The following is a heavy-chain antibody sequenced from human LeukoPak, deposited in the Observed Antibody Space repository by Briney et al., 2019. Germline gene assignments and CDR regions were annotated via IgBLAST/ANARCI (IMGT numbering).Heavy chain of an antibody. CDR1: GFTFSSYE. Sequence: RGSLRLSCAASGFTFSSYEMNWVRQAPGKGPEWISAISGSSSNVYYAASVRGRFTISRDNAENSLYLQLNTMRAEDTAVYYCARGFRDTAMFLDYWGQGTLVTVSS. D-gene: IGHD5-18*01. J-gene: IGHJ4*02. V-gene: IGHV3-48*03. CDR3: ARGFRDTAMFLDY. CDR2: ISGSSSNV.